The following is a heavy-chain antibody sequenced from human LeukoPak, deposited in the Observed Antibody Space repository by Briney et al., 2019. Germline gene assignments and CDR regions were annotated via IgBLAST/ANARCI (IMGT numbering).Heavy chain of an antibody. Sequence: SETLSLTCTVSGGSFSPYYWSWIRQPPGKGLEWIGYISYSGSTNNNASLKNRVTISVDTSKNHFSLRLRSLTAADTAVHYCARDWAEAPSSGWSYWSFDLWGRGTLVTASA. V-gene: IGHV4-59*01. CDR2: ISYSGST. J-gene: IGHJ2*01. D-gene: IGHD6-19*01. CDR3: ARDWAEAPSSGWSYWSFDL. CDR1: GGSFSPYY.